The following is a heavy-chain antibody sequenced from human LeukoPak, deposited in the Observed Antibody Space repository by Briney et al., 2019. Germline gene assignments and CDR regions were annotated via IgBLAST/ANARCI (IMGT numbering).Heavy chain of an antibody. CDR3: AKRGVTGYKEAFDY. J-gene: IGHJ4*02. CDR2: VSGSGGST. CDR1: GFTFSTYA. D-gene: IGHD3-9*01. Sequence: PXGSLXLSCAASGFTFSTYAMSWVRQAPGKGXEWVSAVSGSGGSTYYADSVEGRFTISRDNSKNTLHLQMNSLRAEDTAVYYCAKRGVTGYKEAFDYWGQGTLVTVSS. V-gene: IGHV3-23*01.